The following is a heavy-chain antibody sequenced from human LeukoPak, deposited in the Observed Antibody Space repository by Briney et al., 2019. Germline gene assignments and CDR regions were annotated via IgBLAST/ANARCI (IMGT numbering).Heavy chain of an antibody. Sequence: SETLSLTCTVSGGSISTSNYYWGWIRQPPGKGLEWIGSIYYSGSTYYNPSLKSRVTISVDTSKNQFSLKLSSVTAADTAVYYCEGCSSGWYNWSDPWGQGTLVTVSS. J-gene: IGHJ5*02. CDR3: EGCSSGWYNWSDP. V-gene: IGHV4-39*07. CDR2: IYYSGST. CDR1: GGSISTSNYY. D-gene: IGHD6-19*01.